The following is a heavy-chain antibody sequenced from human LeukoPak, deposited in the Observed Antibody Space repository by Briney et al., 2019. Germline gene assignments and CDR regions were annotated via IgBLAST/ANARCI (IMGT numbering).Heavy chain of an antibody. CDR1: GYTFTSYD. Sequence: ASVKVSCKASGYTFTSYDINWVRQATGQGLEWMGWMNPNSGNTGYAQKFQGRVTMTRNTSISTAYMELSSLRSEDTAVYYCARGLTYYDFWSGYSTSYYFDYWGQGTLVTVSS. V-gene: IGHV1-8*01. CDR2: MNPNSGNT. D-gene: IGHD3-3*01. J-gene: IGHJ4*02. CDR3: ARGLTYYDFWSGYSTSYYFDY.